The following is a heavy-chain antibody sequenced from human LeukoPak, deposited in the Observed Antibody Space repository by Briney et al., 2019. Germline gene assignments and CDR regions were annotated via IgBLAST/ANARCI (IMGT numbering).Heavy chain of an antibody. V-gene: IGHV3-74*01. CDR1: GFTFSGYW. CDR2: INSDGSSP. Sequence: GGSLRLSCAASGFTFSGYWMHWVRQAPGKGLVWVSRINSDGSSPSYADSVKGRFTISRDNSKNAPYLQMNSLRTEDTAVYYCARGGITIDWSEGAFDIWGQGTLITVSS. CDR3: ARGGITIDWSEGAFDI. J-gene: IGHJ3*02. D-gene: IGHD3-9*01.